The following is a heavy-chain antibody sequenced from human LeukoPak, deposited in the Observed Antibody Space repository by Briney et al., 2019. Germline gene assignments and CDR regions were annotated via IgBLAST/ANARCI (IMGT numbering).Heavy chain of an antibody. CDR3: ARGFGTPPAL. J-gene: IGHJ4*02. Sequence: SETLSLTCTVSGGSIRSSYYYWSWIRQPPGKGLEWIGEINHSGSTNYHPSLKSRVTISVDTSKNQFSLKLSSVPAADTAGYYGARGFGTPPALWGQGTRVTVSS. D-gene: IGHD3-16*01. CDR1: GGSIRSSYYY. V-gene: IGHV4-39*07. CDR2: INHSGST.